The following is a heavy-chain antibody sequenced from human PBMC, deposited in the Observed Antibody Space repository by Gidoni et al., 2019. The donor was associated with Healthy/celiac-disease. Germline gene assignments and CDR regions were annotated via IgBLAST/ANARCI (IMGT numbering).Heavy chain of an antibody. J-gene: IGHJ4*02. CDR3: AKVAWSDGDYVGGVNFDY. Sequence: EVQLLESGGGLVQPGGSLRLSCAACGFTVSSHALSWVRQAPGKGLEWVSAISGSGGSTYYADSVKGRFTISRDNSKNTLYLQMNSLRAEDTAVYYCAKVAWSDGDYVGGVNFDYWGQGTLVTVSS. CDR2: ISGSGGST. CDR1: GFTVSSHA. V-gene: IGHV3-23*01. D-gene: IGHD4-17*01.